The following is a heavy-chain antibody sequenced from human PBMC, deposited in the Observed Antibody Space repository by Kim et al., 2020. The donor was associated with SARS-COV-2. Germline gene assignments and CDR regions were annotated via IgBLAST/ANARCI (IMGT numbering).Heavy chain of an antibody. J-gene: IGHJ4*02. CDR1: GFTFSSYA. Sequence: GGSLRLSCAASGFTFSSYAMHWVRQAPGKGLEWVAVISYDGSNKYYVDSVKGRFTISRDNSKNTLYLQMNSLRAEDTAVYYCARDLVSYSSSRTGDYWGQGTLVTVSS. CDR2: ISYDGSNK. CDR3: ARDLVSYSSSRTGDY. D-gene: IGHD6-13*01. V-gene: IGHV3-30*04.